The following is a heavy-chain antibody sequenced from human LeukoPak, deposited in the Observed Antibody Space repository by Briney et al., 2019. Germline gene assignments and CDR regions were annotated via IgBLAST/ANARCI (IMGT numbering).Heavy chain of an antibody. CDR3: AKSTTVTTQQRGYFDY. CDR1: GFTFNDAW. Sequence: PGGSLRLSCAASGFTFNDAWMNWVRQAPGKGLEWVAVISYDESNKYFADSVKGRFTISRDNPKNTLYLQMNSLRPEDTAVYYCAKSTTVTTQQRGYFDYWGQGTLVTVSS. J-gene: IGHJ4*02. D-gene: IGHD4-11*01. V-gene: IGHV3-30*18. CDR2: ISYDESNK.